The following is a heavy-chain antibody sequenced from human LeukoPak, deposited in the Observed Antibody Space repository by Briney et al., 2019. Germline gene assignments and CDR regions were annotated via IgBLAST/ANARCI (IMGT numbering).Heavy chain of an antibody. CDR3: ASPLVTTVVTYDAFDI. CDR2: IYYSGST. CDR1: GGSISGSSYY. D-gene: IGHD4-23*01. V-gene: IGHV4-39*01. J-gene: IGHJ3*02. Sequence: SETLSLTCTVSGGSISGSSYYWGWIRQPPGKGLEWIGSIYYSGSTYYNPSLKSRVTISVDTSKNQFSLKLSSVTAADTAVYYWASPLVTTVVTYDAFDIWGQGTMVTVSS.